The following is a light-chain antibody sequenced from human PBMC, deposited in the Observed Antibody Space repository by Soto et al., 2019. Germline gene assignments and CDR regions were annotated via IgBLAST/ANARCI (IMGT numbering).Light chain of an antibody. CDR2: EVS. Sequence: DDVMTQSPLSLPVTLGQPASISCRSSQSLVYNDGNTYLDWFQQRPGQSPRRQIYEVSNWDSGVLDRFSGSGSGTDLPLKVSRVEAEDVGHYYCLHGTHRLGTFSQGAKVEIK. CDR3: LHGTHRLGT. V-gene: IGKV2D-30*01. CDR1: QSLVYNDGNTY. J-gene: IGKJ1*01.